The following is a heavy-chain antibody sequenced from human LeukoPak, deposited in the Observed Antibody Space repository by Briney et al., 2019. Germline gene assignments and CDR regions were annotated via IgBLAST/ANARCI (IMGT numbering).Heavy chain of an antibody. V-gene: IGHV5-51*01. D-gene: IGHD5-12*01. CDR3: ARMGYQFQKAFDI. J-gene: IGHJ3*02. CDR2: IYPGDSDT. CDR1: GYSFTNYW. Sequence: GESLKISCKGSGYSFTNYWIGWVRQMPGKGLEWMGIIYPGDSDTRYSPSFQGQVTISADKSISTAYLQWSSLKASDTAMYYCARMGYQFQKAFDIWGQGTMVTVSS.